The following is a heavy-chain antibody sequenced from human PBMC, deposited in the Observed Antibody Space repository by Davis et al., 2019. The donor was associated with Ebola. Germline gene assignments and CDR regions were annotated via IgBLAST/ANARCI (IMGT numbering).Heavy chain of an antibody. CDR3: ARVSQPDYGVDY. J-gene: IGHJ4*02. V-gene: IGHV4-31*03. CDR1: GGSISSGGYY. D-gene: IGHD4-17*01. Sequence: PSETLSLTCTVSGGSISSGGYYWSWIRQHPGKGLEWIGYIYYSGSTYYNPSLKSRVTISVDTSKNQFSLKLSSVTAADTAVYYCARVSQPDYGVDYWGQGTLVTVSS. CDR2: IYYSGST.